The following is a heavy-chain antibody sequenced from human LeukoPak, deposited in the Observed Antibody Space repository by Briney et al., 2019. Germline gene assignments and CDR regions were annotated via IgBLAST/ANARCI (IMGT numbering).Heavy chain of an antibody. J-gene: IGHJ3*02. CDR2: IKQDGSEK. CDR1: GFTFSSYW. Sequence: GGSLRLSCAASGFTFSSYWMSWVRQAPGKGLEWVANIKQDGSEKYYVDSVKGRFTISRDNAKNSLYLQMNSLRAEDTAVYYCARDDSGWYKGSAFDIWGQGTMVTVSS. V-gene: IGHV3-7*01. D-gene: IGHD6-19*01. CDR3: ARDDSGWYKGSAFDI.